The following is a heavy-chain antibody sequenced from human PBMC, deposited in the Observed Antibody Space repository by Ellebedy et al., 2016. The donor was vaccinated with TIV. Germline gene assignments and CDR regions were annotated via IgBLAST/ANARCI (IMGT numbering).Heavy chain of an antibody. Sequence: GESLKISCAGDGFIFSSLWMSWVRQTPGKGLEWVANIKEDGSVIYYLDSVKGRFTISRDNAKNLLYLQMSNLRVEDTALYYCARYVPYTSGAPFDYWGQGTLVTVSS. CDR2: IKEDGSVI. CDR3: ARYVPYTSGAPFDY. J-gene: IGHJ4*02. D-gene: IGHD1-26*01. CDR1: GFIFSSLW. V-gene: IGHV3-7*03.